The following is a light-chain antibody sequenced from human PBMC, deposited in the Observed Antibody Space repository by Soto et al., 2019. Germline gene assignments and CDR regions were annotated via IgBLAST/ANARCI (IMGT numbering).Light chain of an antibody. V-gene: IGLV1-47*01. CDR3: AAWDDSLSGEV. Sequence: QSVLTQPPSASGTPGQRVTISCSGSSSNIGTNYGYWYQQLPGTASKLLIYRDNQRPSGVPDRFSGSRSGTSASLAISGLASEDEADYYCAAWDDSLSGEVFGTGTKVTVL. CDR1: SSNIGTNY. J-gene: IGLJ1*01. CDR2: RDN.